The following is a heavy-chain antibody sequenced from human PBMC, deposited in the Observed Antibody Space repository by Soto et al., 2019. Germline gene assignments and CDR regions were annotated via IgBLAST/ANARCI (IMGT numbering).Heavy chain of an antibody. CDR1: GFTFDDYA. CDR2: ISWNSGSI. Sequence: EVQLVESGGGLVQPGRSLRLSCAASGFTFDDYAMHWVRQAPGKGLEWVSGISWNSGSIGYADSVKGRFTISRDNAKNSLYLQMNSLSADDTALYDCAKGGQLLTEGGGYWGQGTLVTVSS. CDR3: AKGGQLLTEGGGY. J-gene: IGHJ4*02. D-gene: IGHD2-2*01. V-gene: IGHV3-9*01.